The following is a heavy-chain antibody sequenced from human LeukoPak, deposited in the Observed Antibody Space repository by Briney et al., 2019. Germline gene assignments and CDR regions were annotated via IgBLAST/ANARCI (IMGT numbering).Heavy chain of an antibody. J-gene: IGHJ4*02. CDR3: ARAGYCTNGVCYTGPRAFDY. CDR1: GGSISSSSYY. CDR2: IYYSGNT. D-gene: IGHD2-8*01. V-gene: IGHV4-39*01. Sequence: SETLSLTCTVSGGSISSSSYYWGWIRQPPGKGLEWIGSIYYSGNTYYNASLKSQVSISIDTSKNQFSLRLTSVTAADTAVYYCARAGYCTNGVCYTGPRAFDYWGQGTLVTVSS.